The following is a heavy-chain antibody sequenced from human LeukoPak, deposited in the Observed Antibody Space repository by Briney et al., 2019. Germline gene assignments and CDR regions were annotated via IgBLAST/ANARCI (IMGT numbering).Heavy chain of an antibody. CDR2: IYYSGST. CDR1: GGSISSAYY. J-gene: IGHJ4*02. V-gene: IGHV4-59*08. Sequence: SETLSLTCTVSGGSISSAYYWSWIRQPPGKGPEWIGCIYYSGSTSYNPSLKSRVTISLDTSKNQFSLKLSSVTAADTAVYFCARREGYAYSYSIDFWGQGTLVTVSS. CDR3: ARREGYAYSYSIDF. D-gene: IGHD2-15*01.